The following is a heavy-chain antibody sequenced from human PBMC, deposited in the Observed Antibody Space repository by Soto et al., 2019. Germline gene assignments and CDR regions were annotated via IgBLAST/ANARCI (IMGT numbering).Heavy chain of an antibody. CDR2: ITWNSRVL. D-gene: IGHD3-3*01. CDR3: AKGRYDFWSPYYFDS. V-gene: IGHV3-9*01. Sequence: GGSLRLSCAASGFTFSSYGMHWVRQAPGKGLEWVSGITWNSRVLAYADSVKGRFTISRDNARNSLYLQMDSLRDEDTALYYCAKGRYDFWSPYYFDSWGQGTLVTVSS. CDR1: GFTFSSYG. J-gene: IGHJ4*02.